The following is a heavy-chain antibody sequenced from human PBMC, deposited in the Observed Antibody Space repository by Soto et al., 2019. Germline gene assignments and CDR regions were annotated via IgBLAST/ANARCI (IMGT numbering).Heavy chain of an antibody. CDR1: GGSISSYY. CDR3: ARAPRGNYGYPSYFDY. D-gene: IGHD3-10*01. CDR2: IYYSGST. Sequence: SETLSLTSTVSGGSISSYYWSWIRQPPGKGLEWIGYIYYSGSTNYNPSLKSRVTISVDTSKNQFSLKLSSVTAADTAVYYCARAPRGNYGYPSYFDYWGQGSLVTVSS. V-gene: IGHV4-59*01. J-gene: IGHJ4*02.